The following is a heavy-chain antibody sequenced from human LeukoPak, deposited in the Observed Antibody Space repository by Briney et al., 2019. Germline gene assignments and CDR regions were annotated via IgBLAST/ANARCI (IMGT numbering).Heavy chain of an antibody. V-gene: IGHV1-2*02. Sequence: GASVKVSFKASGYTFTGYYMHWVRQAPGQGLEWMGWINPNSGGTNYAQKFQGRVTMTRDTSISTAYMELSRLTSDDTAVYYCARAGSSSRWVNDYWGQGTLVTVSS. CDR1: GYTFTGYY. D-gene: IGHD6-13*01. CDR3: ARAGSSSRWVNDY. CDR2: INPNSGGT. J-gene: IGHJ4*02.